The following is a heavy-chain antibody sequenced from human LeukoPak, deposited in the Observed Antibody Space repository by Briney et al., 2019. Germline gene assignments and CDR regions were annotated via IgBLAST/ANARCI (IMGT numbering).Heavy chain of an antibody. V-gene: IGHV3-9*01. D-gene: IGHD2-2*01. J-gene: IGHJ4*02. CDR3: AKDIGYCSGTSCYACGRGWYCGFDY. Sequence: PGRSLRLSCAASGFTFDDYAMHWVRQAPGKGLEWVSGISWNSASIGYADSVKGRFTISRDNAKNSLYLQMTSLRAEDTALYYCAKDIGYCSGTSCYACGRGWYCGFDYWGQGTLVTVSS. CDR1: GFTFDDYA. CDR2: ISWNSASI.